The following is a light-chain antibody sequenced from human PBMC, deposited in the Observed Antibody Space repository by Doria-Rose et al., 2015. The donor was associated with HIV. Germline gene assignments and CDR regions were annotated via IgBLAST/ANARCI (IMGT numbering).Light chain of an antibody. CDR1: QDISNY. CDR3: QQYYSYPPT. CDR2: AAS. Sequence: AIRMTQSPSSLSASTGDRVTFTCRASQDISNYLAWYQQKPGKAPKLLIYAASTLQSGVPSRFSCSGSGTDFTLTISYLQSEDFATYYCQQYYSYPPTFGQGTKVEVK. J-gene: IGKJ1*01. V-gene: IGKV1-8*01.